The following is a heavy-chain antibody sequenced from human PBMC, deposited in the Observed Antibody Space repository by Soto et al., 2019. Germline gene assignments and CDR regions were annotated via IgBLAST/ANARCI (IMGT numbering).Heavy chain of an antibody. CDR3: AKGGSYYYDSSGYYAN. Sequence: GGSLRLSCAVSGFTVSNNYMSWVRQAPGKGLEGVSVIYSGGYTAYGDSVKGRFTISRDNSKNTLYLQMKSLSADDTAVYYWAKGGSYYYDSSGYYANWGQGTLVTVSS. V-gene: IGHV3-53*01. J-gene: IGHJ4*02. CDR2: IYSGGYT. D-gene: IGHD3-22*01. CDR1: GFTVSNNY.